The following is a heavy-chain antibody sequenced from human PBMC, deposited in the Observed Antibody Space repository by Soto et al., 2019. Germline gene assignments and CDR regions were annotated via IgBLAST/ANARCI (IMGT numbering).Heavy chain of an antibody. CDR2: INPNSGGT. CDR1: GYTFTGYY. Sequence: ASVKVSCTASGYTFTGYYMHWVRQAPGQGLEWMGWINPNSGGTNYAQNFQGWVTMTRDTSISTAYMELSRLRSDDTAVYYCARTHCSSTRCYVGSWDYWGQGTLVTV. V-gene: IGHV1-2*04. CDR3: ARTHCSSTRCYVGSWDY. J-gene: IGHJ4*02. D-gene: IGHD2-2*01.